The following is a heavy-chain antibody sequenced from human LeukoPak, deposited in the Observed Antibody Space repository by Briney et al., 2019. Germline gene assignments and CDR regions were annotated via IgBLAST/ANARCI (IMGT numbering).Heavy chain of an antibody. Sequence: GGSLRLSCAASGFTFSNYWMHWVRQAPGKGLEWVSSISSSSSYIYYADSVKGRFTISRDNAKNSLYLQMNSLRAEDTAVYYCARDYGPSYYYYGMDVWGQGTTVTVSS. V-gene: IGHV3-21*01. CDR2: ISSSSSYI. CDR1: GFTFSNYW. D-gene: IGHD4-17*01. J-gene: IGHJ6*01. CDR3: ARDYGPSYYYYGMDV.